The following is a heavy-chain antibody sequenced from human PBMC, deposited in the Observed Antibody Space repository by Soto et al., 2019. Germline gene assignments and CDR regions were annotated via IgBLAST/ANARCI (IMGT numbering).Heavy chain of an antibody. J-gene: IGHJ4*02. D-gene: IGHD3-9*01. CDR1: GGSISSSSYY. CDR2: IYYSGST. V-gene: IGHV4-39*01. Sequence: LTCTVSGGSISSSSYYWGWIRQPPGKGLEWIGSIYYSGSTYYNPSLKSRVTISVDTSKNQFSLKLSSVTAADTAVYYCARRDYDILTGSTAYYFDYWGQGTLVTVSS. CDR3: ARRDYDILTGSTAYYFDY.